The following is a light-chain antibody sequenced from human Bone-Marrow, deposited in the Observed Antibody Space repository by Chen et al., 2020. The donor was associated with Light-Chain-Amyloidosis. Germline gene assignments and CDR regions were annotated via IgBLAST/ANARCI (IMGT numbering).Light chain of an antibody. J-gene: IGLJ1*01. CDR2: AVS. V-gene: IGLV2-14*01. CDR1: SGDVGTYNY. CDR3: SSFTSSSSDV. Sequence: QSALTQPASVSGSHGQSITISCTGTSGDVGTYNYVSWYQQHPGKAPKVMIYAVSSRPSEVSNRFSGSKSGNTASLTISGLQAVDEADYYCSSFTSSSSDVCGPETKVTVL.